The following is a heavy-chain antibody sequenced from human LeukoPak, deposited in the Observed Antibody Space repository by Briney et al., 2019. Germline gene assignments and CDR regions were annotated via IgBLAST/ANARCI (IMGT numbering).Heavy chain of an antibody. J-gene: IGHJ5*02. CDR3: ARKRYSSSWSHRENWFDP. Sequence: SVTVSCMASGGTFSSYAISWVRQAPGPGLEWMGGIIPIFGTANYAQKFQGRVTITADESTSAAYMELSSLRSEDTAVYYCARKRYSSSWSHRENWFDPWGQGTLVTVSS. D-gene: IGHD6-13*01. CDR1: GGTFSSYA. V-gene: IGHV1-69*13. CDR2: IIPIFGTA.